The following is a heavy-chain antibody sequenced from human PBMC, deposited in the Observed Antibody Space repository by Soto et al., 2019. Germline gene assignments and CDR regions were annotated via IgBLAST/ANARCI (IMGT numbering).Heavy chain of an antibody. J-gene: IGHJ4*02. CDR1: GFTFGDYA. D-gene: IGHD2-15*01. V-gene: IGHV3-49*03. Sequence: GGSLRLSCTTSGFTFGDYAMTGFRQAPGKGLEWVSFISNKAYGGTTEYAASVKGRFTISRDDSKSIAYLQMNSLKTEDTDEYYFTRNGREYCCDFTSPRPDKWGREPLVTVS. CDR2: ISNKAYGGTT. CDR3: TRNGREYCCDFTSPRPDK.